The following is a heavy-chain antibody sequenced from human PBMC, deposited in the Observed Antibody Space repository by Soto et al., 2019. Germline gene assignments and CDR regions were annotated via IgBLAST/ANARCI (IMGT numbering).Heavy chain of an antibody. V-gene: IGHV1-69*13. CDR3: ARRRGYGGNLGMDV. CDR2: IIPIFGTA. D-gene: IGHD2-21*02. Sequence: SVKVSCKASGGTFSSYAISWVRQAPGQGLEWMGGIIPIFGTANYAQKFQGRVTITADESTSTAYMELSSLRSEDTAVYYCARRRGYGGNLGMDVWGQGTTVTVSS. CDR1: GGTFSSYA. J-gene: IGHJ6*02.